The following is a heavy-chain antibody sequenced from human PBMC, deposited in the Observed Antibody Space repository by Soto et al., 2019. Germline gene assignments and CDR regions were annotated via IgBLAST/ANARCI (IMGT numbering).Heavy chain of an antibody. CDR3: ARGRSSGYYYFDY. J-gene: IGHJ4*02. CDR1: GFTVSSNY. CDR2: INTAGDT. V-gene: IGHV3-13*01. D-gene: IGHD3-22*01. Sequence: PGGSLRLSCAASGFTVSSNYMSWVRQAPGKGLEWVSTINTAGDTYYPDSVKGQFTISRENAKNSLYLQINSLKAGDTAVFYCARGRSSGYYYFDYWGLGTLVTVSS.